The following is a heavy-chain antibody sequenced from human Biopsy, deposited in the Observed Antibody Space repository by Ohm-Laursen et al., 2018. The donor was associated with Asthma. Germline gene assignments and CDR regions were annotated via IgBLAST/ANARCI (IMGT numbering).Heavy chain of an antibody. Sequence: SLRLSCAAFEFPFSSYAMNWVRQAPGKGLEWVSSFSGNGDNTHYSDSVQGRFIISRDNSKNTLFLQMDSLRAEDTDVYYCARQPIAGPGASFYYYYGMDVWGRGTTVTVSS. CDR1: EFPFSSYA. CDR2: FSGNGDNT. J-gene: IGHJ6*02. V-gene: IGHV3-23*01. D-gene: IGHD6-19*01. CDR3: ARQPIAGPGASFYYYYGMDV.